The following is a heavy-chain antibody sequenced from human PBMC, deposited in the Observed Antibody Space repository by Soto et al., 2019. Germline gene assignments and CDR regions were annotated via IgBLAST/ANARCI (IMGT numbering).Heavy chain of an antibody. CDR1: GFTFSSYA. J-gene: IGHJ4*02. CDR2: ISGSGGST. Sequence: GGSLRLSCAASGFTFSSYAMSWVRQAPGKGLEWVSAISGSGGSTYYADSVKGRFTISRDNSKNTLYLQMNSLRAEDTAVYYCAKDAPGYYGSGRKLSPRRPPFDYWGQGTLVTVSS. V-gene: IGHV3-23*01. D-gene: IGHD3-10*01. CDR3: AKDAPGYYGSGRKLSPRRPPFDY.